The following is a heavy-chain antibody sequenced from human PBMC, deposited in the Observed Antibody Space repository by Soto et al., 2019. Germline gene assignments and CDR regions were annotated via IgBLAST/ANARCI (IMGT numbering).Heavy chain of an antibody. CDR2: IHHSGAT. CDR1: GGSISSFW. J-gene: IGHJ3*02. V-gene: IGHV4-4*02. Sequence: PSXTLSLTCAVSGGSISSFWWSWVRQPPGMGLEWIGEIHHSGATNYNPSLKSRVTVSVDKSKNQFSLNLNSLTAADTAIYYCAKEGAADAFDIWGQGTMVTVSS. D-gene: IGHD6-25*01. CDR3: AKEGAADAFDI.